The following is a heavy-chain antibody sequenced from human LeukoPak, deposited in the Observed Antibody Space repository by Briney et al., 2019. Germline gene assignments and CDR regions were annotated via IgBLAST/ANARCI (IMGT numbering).Heavy chain of an antibody. J-gene: IGHJ6*03. CDR2: IYPGDSDT. Sequence: GESLKISCKGSGYSFTSYWIGWVRQMPGKGLEWMGIIYPGDSDTRYSPSFQGQVTISADKSISTAYLQWSSLKASDTAMYYYARLEYHYDFWSGYSSYYYYMDVWGKGTTVTVSS. CDR1: GYSFTSYW. V-gene: IGHV5-51*01. D-gene: IGHD3-3*01. CDR3: ARLEYHYDFWSGYSSYYYYMDV.